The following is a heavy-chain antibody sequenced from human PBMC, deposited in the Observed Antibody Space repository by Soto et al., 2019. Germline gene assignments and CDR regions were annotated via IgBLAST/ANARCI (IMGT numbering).Heavy chain of an antibody. J-gene: IGHJ1*01. CDR2: ISGSGGST. V-gene: IGHV3-23*01. CDR1: GFTFSSYA. CDR3: AKDHEEGATNTPLWLSEYFQH. Sequence: GGSLRLSCAASGFTFSSYAMSWVRQAPGKGLEWVSAISGSGGSTYYADSVKGRFTISRDNSKNTLYLQMNSLRAEDTAVYYCAKDHEEGATNTPLWLSEYFQHWGQGTLVTVSS. D-gene: IGHD1-26*01.